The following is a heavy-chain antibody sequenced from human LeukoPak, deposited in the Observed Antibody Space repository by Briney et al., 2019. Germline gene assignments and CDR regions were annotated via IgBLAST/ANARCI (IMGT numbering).Heavy chain of an antibody. CDR2: IKQDGSEK. Sequence: GGSLRLSCAASGFTFSRYWMTWVRQAPGKGLEWVANIKQDGSEKYYVDSVKGRFTISRDNAKNSLYLQMNSLRAEDTAVYYCARDSGVFDYWGQGTLVTVSS. CDR1: GFTFSRYW. J-gene: IGHJ4*02. V-gene: IGHV3-7*01. D-gene: IGHD3-10*01. CDR3: ARDSGVFDY.